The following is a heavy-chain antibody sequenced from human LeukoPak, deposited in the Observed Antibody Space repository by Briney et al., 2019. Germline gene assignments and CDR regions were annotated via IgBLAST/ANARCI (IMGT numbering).Heavy chain of an antibody. J-gene: IGHJ4*02. CDR1: GGSISSYY. Sequence: PSETLSLTCTVSGGSISSYYWSWIRQPPGKGLEWIGEINHSGSTNYNPSLKSRVTISVDTSKNQFSLKLSSVTAADTAVYYCAKSAYSVTTNLGGWYFDYWGQGTLVTVSS. V-gene: IGHV4-34*01. D-gene: IGHD4-17*01. CDR3: AKSAYSVTTNLGGWYFDY. CDR2: INHSGST.